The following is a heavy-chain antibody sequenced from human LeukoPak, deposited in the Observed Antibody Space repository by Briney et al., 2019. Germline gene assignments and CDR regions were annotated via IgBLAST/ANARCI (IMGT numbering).Heavy chain of an antibody. J-gene: IGHJ4*02. V-gene: IGHV1-69*13. CDR2: IIPLFRPA. Sequence: GASVTVSFKSSVGTFNSFVISWVRQAPGQGVEWMGGIIPLFRPANYAQNFQDRATLTADESTSTAYMELSSLRSADTSFYYCARLGGASSDYPFDHWGQGTLVTVSS. CDR3: ARLGGASSDYPFDH. CDR1: VGTFNSFV. D-gene: IGHD3-22*01.